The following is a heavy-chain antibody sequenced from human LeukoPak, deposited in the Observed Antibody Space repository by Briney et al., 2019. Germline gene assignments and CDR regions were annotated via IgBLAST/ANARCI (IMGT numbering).Heavy chain of an antibody. CDR1: GYTFTGYY. CDR3: ARDRVGATPTNWFDP. D-gene: IGHD1-26*01. J-gene: IGHJ5*02. CDR2: INPNSGGT. V-gene: IGHV1-2*02. Sequence: GASVKVSCKASGYTFTGYYMHWVRQTPGQGLEWMGWINPNSGGTNYAQKFQGRVTMTRDTSISTAYMELSRLRSDDTAVYHCARDRVGATPTNWFDPWAQGTLVTVSS.